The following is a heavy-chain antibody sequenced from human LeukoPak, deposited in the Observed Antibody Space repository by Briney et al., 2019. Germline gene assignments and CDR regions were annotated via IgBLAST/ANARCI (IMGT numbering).Heavy chain of an antibody. Sequence: SVKVSCKASGGTFSSYAISWVRQAPGQGLEWMGRIIPIFGTANYAQKFQGRVTITTDESTSAAYMELSSLRSEDTAVYYCARAGYCSGGSCRYYFDYWGQGTLITVSS. CDR1: GGTFSSYA. D-gene: IGHD2-15*01. CDR2: IIPIFGTA. V-gene: IGHV1-69*05. J-gene: IGHJ4*02. CDR3: ARAGYCSGGSCRYYFDY.